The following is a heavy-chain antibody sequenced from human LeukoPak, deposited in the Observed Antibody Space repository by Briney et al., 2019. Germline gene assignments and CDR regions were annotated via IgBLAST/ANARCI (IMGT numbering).Heavy chain of an antibody. Sequence: GASVKVSCKASGYTFTSYGISWVRQAPGQGLEWMGWINPNSGGTNYAQKFQGRVTMTRDTSISTAYMELSRLRSDDTAVYYCARDTLSRRGTSRPYVFDPWGQGTLVTVSS. J-gene: IGHJ5*02. V-gene: IGHV1-2*02. CDR1: GYTFTSYG. D-gene: IGHD2-2*01. CDR3: ARDTLSRRGTSRPYVFDP. CDR2: INPNSGGT.